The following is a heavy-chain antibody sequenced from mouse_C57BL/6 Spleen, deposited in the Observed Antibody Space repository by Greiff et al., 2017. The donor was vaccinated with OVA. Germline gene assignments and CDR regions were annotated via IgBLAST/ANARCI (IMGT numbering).Heavy chain of an antibody. Sequence: VQGVESGAELARPGASVKLSCKASGYTFTSYGISWVKQRTGQGLEWIGEIYPRSGNTYYNEKFKGKATLTADKSSSTAYMELRSLTSEDSAVYFCARGSITTEYFDVWGTGTTVTVSS. V-gene: IGHV1-81*01. CDR2: IYPRSGNT. D-gene: IGHD1-1*01. CDR3: ARGSITTEYFDV. J-gene: IGHJ1*03. CDR1: GYTFTSYG.